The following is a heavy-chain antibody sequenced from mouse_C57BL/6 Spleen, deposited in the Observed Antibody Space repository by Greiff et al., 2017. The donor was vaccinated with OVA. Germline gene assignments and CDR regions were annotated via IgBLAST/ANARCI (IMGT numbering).Heavy chain of an antibody. V-gene: IGHV1-59*01. D-gene: IGHD1-1*01. J-gene: IGHJ2*01. CDR1: GYTFTSYW. CDR3: ATSPGRAPLYYFDY. Sequence: QVQLQQPGAELVRPGPSVKLSCKASGYTFTSYWMHWVKQRPGQGLEWIGVIDPSDSYTNYNQKFKGKATLTVDTSSSTAYMQLSSLTSEDSAVYYCATSPGRAPLYYFDYWGQGTTLTVSS. CDR2: IDPSDSYT.